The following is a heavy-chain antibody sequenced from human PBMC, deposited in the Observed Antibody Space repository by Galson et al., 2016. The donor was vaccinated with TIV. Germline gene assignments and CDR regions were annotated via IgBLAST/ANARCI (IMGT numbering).Heavy chain of an antibody. CDR1: GFSLNDYG. CDR3: TTELGYCSGGYCYYFDY. CDR2: IKSNFDGGTT. V-gene: IGHV3-15*01. J-gene: IGHJ4*02. D-gene: IGHD2-15*01. Sequence: SLRLSCAVSGFSLNDYGTHWVRQAPGKGLEWVGRIKSNFDGGTTDYAEPVKGRFTISRHDSKNTLFLQMNRLKNEDTAVYYCTTELGYCSGGYCYYFDYWGQGTLVTVSS.